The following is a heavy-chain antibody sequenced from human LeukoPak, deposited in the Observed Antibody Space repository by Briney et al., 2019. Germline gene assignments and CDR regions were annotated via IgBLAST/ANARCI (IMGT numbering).Heavy chain of an antibody. V-gene: IGHV4-34*01. CDR2: INHSGST. D-gene: IGHD1-1*01. CDR1: GGSFSGYY. Sequence: PSETLSLTCAVYGGSFSGYYWSWIRQPPGKGLEWIGEINHSGSTNYNPSLKSRVTISVDTSKNQFSLNLSSATVADTAVYHCARGIVTGTTNWFDPWGQGVLVSVSS. CDR3: ARGIVTGTTNWFDP. J-gene: IGHJ5*02.